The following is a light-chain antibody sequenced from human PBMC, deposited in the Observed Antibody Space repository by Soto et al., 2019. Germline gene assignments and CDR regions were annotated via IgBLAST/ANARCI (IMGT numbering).Light chain of an antibody. Sequence: EIVLTQSPGTLSLFPGERATLSCRASQSLTTRYLAWYQQKPGQAPRLLIYGASSRATGIPDRFSSSGSGPDFTLAISRLGAEDVAVYSCQLYGSSLTFGEGTRLEIK. CDR3: QLYGSSLT. J-gene: IGKJ5*01. CDR1: QSLTTRY. V-gene: IGKV3-20*01. CDR2: GAS.